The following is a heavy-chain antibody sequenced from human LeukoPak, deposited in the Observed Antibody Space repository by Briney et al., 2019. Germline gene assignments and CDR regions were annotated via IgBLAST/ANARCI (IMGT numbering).Heavy chain of an antibody. Sequence: GRSLRLSCAASGFTFSSYAMHWVRQAPGKGLEWVAFIRYDGSNKYYADSVKGRFTISRDNSKNTLYLQMNSLRAEDTAVYYCAKEARRYCSSTSCWWFDPWGQGTLVTVSS. CDR3: AKEARRYCSSTSCWWFDP. V-gene: IGHV3-30*02. J-gene: IGHJ5*02. CDR1: GFTFSSYA. CDR2: IRYDGSNK. D-gene: IGHD2-2*01.